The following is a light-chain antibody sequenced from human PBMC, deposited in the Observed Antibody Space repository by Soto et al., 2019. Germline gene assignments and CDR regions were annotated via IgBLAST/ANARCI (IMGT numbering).Light chain of an antibody. Sequence: QSALTQPPSASGSPGQSVTISCTGTSSDVGKYDYVSWYQQHPGKAPKLIIYGVTHRPSGVSSRFSASKSAYTASLTISALQAEDEADYYCSSFTTTYFYVFGPGTKLTVL. CDR3: SSFTTTYFYV. V-gene: IGLV2-14*01. J-gene: IGLJ1*01. CDR2: GVT. CDR1: SSDVGKYDY.